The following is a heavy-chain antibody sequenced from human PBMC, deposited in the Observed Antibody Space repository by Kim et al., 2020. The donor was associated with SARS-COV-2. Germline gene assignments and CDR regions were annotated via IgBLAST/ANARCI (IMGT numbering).Heavy chain of an antibody. CDR3: AKREATTAGYLDL. D-gene: IGHD1-1*01. Sequence: GESLKISCGGSGYRFTNSWVAWVRQMPGKGLEWMGYIYPGDSDARYSPSFQGQVTFSADKSIGIAYLQWSALRTSDTAMYYCAKREATTAGYLDLWGRGTLVTVSS. J-gene: IGHJ2*01. CDR2: IYPGDSDA. CDR1: GYRFTNSW. V-gene: IGHV5-51*01.